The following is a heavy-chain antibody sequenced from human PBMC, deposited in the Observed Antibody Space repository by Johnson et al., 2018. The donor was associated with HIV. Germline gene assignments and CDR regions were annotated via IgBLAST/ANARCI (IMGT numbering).Heavy chain of an antibody. D-gene: IGHD4-17*01. J-gene: IGHJ3*02. CDR3: ARGYGDYTRAYDALDI. CDR1: GFTFSNYA. Sequence: QMMLVESGGGVVQPGRSLRLSCAASGFTFSNYAMYWVRQASGKGLEWVAGVSYEGSNKYFADTVLGRFIISRDNSKSTLYLQLNSLRAEDTAVSFCARGYGDYTRAYDALDIWGQGTMVTVSS. V-gene: IGHV3-30-3*01. CDR2: VSYEGSNK.